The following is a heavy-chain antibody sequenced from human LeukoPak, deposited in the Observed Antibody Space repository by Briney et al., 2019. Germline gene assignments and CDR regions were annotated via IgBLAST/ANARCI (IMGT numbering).Heavy chain of an antibody. CDR3: AGSLWFGGLSWFDP. Sequence: SETLSLTCAVSGGSISSGGYSWSWIRQPPGKGLEWIGYIYHSGSTYYNPSLKSRVTISVDRSKNQFSLKLSSVTAADTAVYYCAGSLWFGGLSWFDPWGQGTLVTVSS. V-gene: IGHV4-30-2*01. J-gene: IGHJ5*02. CDR2: IYHSGST. D-gene: IGHD3-10*01. CDR1: GGSISSGGYS.